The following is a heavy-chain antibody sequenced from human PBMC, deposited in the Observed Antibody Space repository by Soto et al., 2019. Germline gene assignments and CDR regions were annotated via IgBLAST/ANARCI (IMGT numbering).Heavy chain of an antibody. CDR1: GGSISSYY. CDR3: AREGVSSSWYNYYGMDV. V-gene: IGHV4-59*01. D-gene: IGHD6-13*01. CDR2: IYYSGST. Sequence: SETLSLTCTVSGGSISSYYWSWIRQPPGKGLEWIGYIYYSGSTNYNPSLKSRVTISVDTSKNQFSLKLSSVTAAETAVYFCAREGVSSSWYNYYGMDVWGQGTTVTVSS. J-gene: IGHJ6*02.